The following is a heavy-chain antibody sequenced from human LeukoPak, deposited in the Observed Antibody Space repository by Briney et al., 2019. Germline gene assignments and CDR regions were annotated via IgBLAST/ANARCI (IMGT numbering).Heavy chain of an antibody. V-gene: IGHV1-69*06. CDR2: IIPVFGTA. CDR1: GGTFSSYA. D-gene: IGHD6-6*01. Sequence: SVKVSCKASGGTFSSYAISWVRQAPGQGLEWMGGIIPVFGTANYAQKFQGRVTITADKSTSTAYMELSSLRSEDTAVYYCARGGQSIAARTAWFDPWGQGTLVTVSS. J-gene: IGHJ5*02. CDR3: ARGGQSIAARTAWFDP.